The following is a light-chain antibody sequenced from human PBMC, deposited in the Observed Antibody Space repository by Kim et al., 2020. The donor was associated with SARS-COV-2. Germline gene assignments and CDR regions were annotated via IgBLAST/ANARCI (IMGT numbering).Light chain of an antibody. CDR3: QQYYSYPYT. CDR2: AAS. Sequence: SASTGDRVTITCLASQGISSYLAWYQQKPGKAPKLLIYAASTLLSGVPSRFSGSGSGTDFTLTISCLQSEDFATYYCQQYYSYPYTFGQGTKLEI. V-gene: IGKV1-8*01. J-gene: IGKJ2*01. CDR1: QGISSY.